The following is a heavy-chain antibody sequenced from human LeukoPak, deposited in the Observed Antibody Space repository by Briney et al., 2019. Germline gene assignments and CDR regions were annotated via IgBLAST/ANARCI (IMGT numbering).Heavy chain of an antibody. CDR3: ARRDLKDWYFDL. CDR1: GGSISSSSYH. CDR2: IYYSGSI. Sequence: SETLSLTCTVSGGSISSSSYHWGWLRQPPGKGLEWIGSIYYSGSIYYNPSLKSRVTISVDTSKNQFSLKVSSVTAADTAVYYCARRDLKDWYFDLWGRGTLVTVSS. J-gene: IGHJ2*01. V-gene: IGHV4-39*01.